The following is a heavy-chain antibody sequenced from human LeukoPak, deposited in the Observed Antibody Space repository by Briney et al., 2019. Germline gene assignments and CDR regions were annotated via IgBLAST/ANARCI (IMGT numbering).Heavy chain of an antibody. CDR2: IYSGGTT. D-gene: IGHD4-11*01. CDR1: GFTVSSNY. CDR3: ARHIIYSKKPSFDH. V-gene: IGHV3-66*04. J-gene: IGHJ4*02. Sequence: GGSLRLSCAASGFTVSSNYMSWVRQAPGKGLEWVSVIYSGGTTYYADSVKGRFTISRDNSKNTLYLQIKSLRAEDTAVYYCARHIIYSKKPSFDHWGQGTLVTVSS.